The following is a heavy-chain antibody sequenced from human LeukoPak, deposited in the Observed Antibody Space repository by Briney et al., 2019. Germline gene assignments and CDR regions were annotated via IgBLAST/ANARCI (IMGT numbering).Heavy chain of an antibody. CDR1: GGPISSYY. D-gene: IGHD3-16*01. CDR3: ARVWGAATYYDY. Sequence: SETLSLTCTVSGGPISSYYWSWIRQPPGKGLEWIGYIYYSGSTNYNPSLKSRVTISVDTSKNQFSLKLSSVTAADTAVYYCARVWGAATYYDYWGQGTLVTVSS. J-gene: IGHJ4*02. V-gene: IGHV4-59*01. CDR2: IYYSGST.